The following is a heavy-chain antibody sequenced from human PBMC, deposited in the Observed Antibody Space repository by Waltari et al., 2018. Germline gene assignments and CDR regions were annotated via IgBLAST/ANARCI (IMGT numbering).Heavy chain of an antibody. Sequence: EVQLVESGGGLVKPGGSLRLSCAASGFTFTNAWRNWVRQAPGRGLEWVGRIKTRTDGETTDYAASVKDRFTISRDDSKNTVYLQLTGLKTEDTAVYYCATGTMTLVTPFFWGQGTLVTVSS. J-gene: IGHJ4*02. CDR1: GFTFTNAW. V-gene: IGHV3-15*07. CDR2: IKTRTDGETT. D-gene: IGHD4-17*01. CDR3: ATGTMTLVTPFF.